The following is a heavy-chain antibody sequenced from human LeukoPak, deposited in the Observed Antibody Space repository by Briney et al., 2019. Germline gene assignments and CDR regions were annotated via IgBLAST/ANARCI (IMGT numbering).Heavy chain of an antibody. Sequence: ASVKVSCKASGGTFSSYAISWVRQAPGQGLEWMGWINPNSGGTNYAQKFQGRVTMTRDTSISTAYMELSRLRSDDTAVYYCASIYSSSRTRNWFDPWGQGTLVTVSS. J-gene: IGHJ5*02. CDR2: INPNSGGT. CDR3: ASIYSSSRTRNWFDP. CDR1: GGTFSSYA. D-gene: IGHD6-13*01. V-gene: IGHV1-2*02.